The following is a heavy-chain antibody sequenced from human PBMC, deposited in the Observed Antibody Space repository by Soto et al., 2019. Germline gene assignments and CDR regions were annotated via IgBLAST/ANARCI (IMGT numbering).Heavy chain of an antibody. J-gene: IGHJ4*02. V-gene: IGHV1-69*01. CDR2: IIPIFGTT. CDR3: ARDYYDSSGYPGY. D-gene: IGHD3-22*01. CDR1: GGTFRSYG. Sequence: QVQLVQSGAEVKKPGSSVKVSCEASGGTFRSYGITWVRQAPGQGLEWMGGIIPIFGTTNYAQKFQGRVTITADESTNIAYMEPSSLRSEDTAVYYCARDYYDSSGYPGYWGQGTLVTVSS.